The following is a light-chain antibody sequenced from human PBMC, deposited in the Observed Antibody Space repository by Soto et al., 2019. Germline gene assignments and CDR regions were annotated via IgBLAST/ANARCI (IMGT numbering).Light chain of an antibody. CDR1: QIIGTY. Sequence: DILLTQSPSSLSASVGDRVTITCRASQIIGTYLNRYQQKPGKAPKLLIHAVSSLHSGVPSRFSGSGSGTDFTLTISSLEPEDCATYYCQESYSTPSWTFGQGTKV. CDR3: QESYSTPSWT. J-gene: IGKJ1*01. CDR2: AVS. V-gene: IGKV1-39*01.